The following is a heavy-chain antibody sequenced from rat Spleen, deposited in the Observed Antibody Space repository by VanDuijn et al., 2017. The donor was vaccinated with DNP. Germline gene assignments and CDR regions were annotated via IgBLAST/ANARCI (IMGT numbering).Heavy chain of an antibody. CDR1: GFTFSDYA. V-gene: IGHV5-7*01. Sequence: EVQLVESGGGPVQPGRSLKLSCAASGFTFSDYAMAWVRQSPKKGLEWVATIIYDGSSTYYRDSVKGRFTISRDNAKSTRYLQMDSLRSEDTATYYCATRVGNYGYPFAYWGQGTLVTVSS. D-gene: IGHD1-7*01. CDR2: IIYDGSST. J-gene: IGHJ3*01. CDR3: ATRVGNYGYPFAY.